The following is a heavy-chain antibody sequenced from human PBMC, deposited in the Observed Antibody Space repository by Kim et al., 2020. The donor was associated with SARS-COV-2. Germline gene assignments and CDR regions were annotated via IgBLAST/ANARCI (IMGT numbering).Heavy chain of an antibody. V-gene: IGHV3-30*18. CDR3: AKAPSSVYQEYYFDY. D-gene: IGHD3-22*01. CDR1: GFTFSSYG. Sequence: GGSLRLSCAASGFTFSSYGMHWVRQAPGKGLEWVAVISYDGSNKYYADSVKGRFTISRDNSKNTLYLQMNILRAEDTAVYYCAKAPSSVYQEYYFDYWGQGTLVTVSS. J-gene: IGHJ4*02. CDR2: ISYDGSNK.